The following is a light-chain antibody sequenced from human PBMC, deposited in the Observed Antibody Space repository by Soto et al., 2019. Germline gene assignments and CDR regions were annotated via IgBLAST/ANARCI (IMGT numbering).Light chain of an antibody. J-gene: IGKJ5*01. CDR2: GAS. V-gene: IGKV3-15*01. CDR1: QSVSSN. CDR3: QHADSCPPIT. Sequence: EMVMTQSPATLSVSPGERATLSCRASQSVSSNLAWYQQKPGQAPRLLIYGASTRATGIPARFSGSGSGTEFTLTISSLQPEDFATYYCQHADSCPPITFGGGTRLEI.